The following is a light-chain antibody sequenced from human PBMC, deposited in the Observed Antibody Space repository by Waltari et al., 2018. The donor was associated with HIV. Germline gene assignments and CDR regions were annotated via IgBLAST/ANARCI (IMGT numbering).Light chain of an antibody. Sequence: EKVMTQSPATLSVSPGERDTLSCRASQSVSSNLAWYQQKPGQAPRLLIYGAFTRATGIPARFSASGSGTEFTLTISSLQSEDVAVYYCQHYNNWPWTFGQGTKVATK. CDR2: GAF. CDR3: QHYNNWPWT. J-gene: IGKJ1*01. CDR1: QSVSSN. V-gene: IGKV3-15*01.